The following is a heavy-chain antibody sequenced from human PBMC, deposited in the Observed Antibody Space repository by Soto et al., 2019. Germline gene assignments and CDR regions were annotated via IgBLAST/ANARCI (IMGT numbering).Heavy chain of an antibody. V-gene: IGHV1-69*13. Sequence: SVKVSCKASGGTFSSYAISWVRQAPGQGLEWMGGIIPIFGTANYAQKFQGRVTITADESTSTAYMELSSLRSEDTAVYYCARDLYAGCSSTSCYTPNYGMDVRGQGTPVTVSS. J-gene: IGHJ6*02. D-gene: IGHD2-2*02. CDR3: ARDLYAGCSSTSCYTPNYGMDV. CDR2: IIPIFGTA. CDR1: GGTFSSYA.